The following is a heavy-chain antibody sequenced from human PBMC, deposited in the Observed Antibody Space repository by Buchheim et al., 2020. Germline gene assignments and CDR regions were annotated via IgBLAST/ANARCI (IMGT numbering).Heavy chain of an antibody. D-gene: IGHD6-19*01. CDR1: GGSISSSNW. CDR2: IYHSGST. V-gene: IGHV4-4*02. Sequence: QVQLQESGPGLVKPSGTLSLTCAVSGGSISSSNWWTWVRQPPGKGLEWIGEIYHSGSTNSHPSLESRVPFSVDKSKHPFSLKLSSVTAADTAVYYCARGRIAVAGAFDQWGQGTL. CDR3: ARGRIAVAGAFDQ. J-gene: IGHJ4*02.